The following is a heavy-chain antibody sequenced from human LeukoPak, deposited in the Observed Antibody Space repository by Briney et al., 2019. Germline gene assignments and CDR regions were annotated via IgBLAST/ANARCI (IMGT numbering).Heavy chain of an antibody. CDR1: GFTFSSYA. CDR3: AKDRACSSSWYNY. Sequence: PGGSLRLSCAASGFTFSSYAMSWVRQAPGKGLEWVSAISGSGGSTYYADSVKGRFTISRDNSKNTLYPQMNSLRAEDTAVYYCAKDRACSSSWYNYWGQGTLVTVSS. D-gene: IGHD6-13*01. V-gene: IGHV3-23*01. J-gene: IGHJ4*02. CDR2: ISGSGGST.